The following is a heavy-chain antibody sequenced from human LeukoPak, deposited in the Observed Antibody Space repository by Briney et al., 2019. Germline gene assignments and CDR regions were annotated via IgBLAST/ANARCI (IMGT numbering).Heavy chain of an antibody. CDR2: ISGGGSYT. J-gene: IGHJ4*02. CDR1: GFTFSTYA. V-gene: IGHV3-23*01. Sequence: GGSLRLSCAASGFTFSTYAMTWVRQAPGKGLEWVSGISGGGSYTYYADSVKGRFTISRDSSKNTLSLQMNSLRAEDTAVYYCAKDSRGTTTTIYYFDCWGQGTLVTVSS. CDR3: AKDSRGTTTTIYYFDC. D-gene: IGHD4-17*01.